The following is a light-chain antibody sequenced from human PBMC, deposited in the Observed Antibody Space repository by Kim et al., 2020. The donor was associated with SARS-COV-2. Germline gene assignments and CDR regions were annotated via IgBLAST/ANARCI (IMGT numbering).Light chain of an antibody. CDR1: QSFSSY. J-gene: IGKJ4*01. V-gene: IGKV3D-15*01. CDR2: GAI. CDR3: QQYDDWPPLT. Sequence: VSPGERAPLSCSASQSFSSYLAWYQQKPGQAPRLLIYGAITRATGIPARFNGSGAGTEFTLTISCLQSEDFAVYFCQQYDDWPPLTFGGGTKLEI.